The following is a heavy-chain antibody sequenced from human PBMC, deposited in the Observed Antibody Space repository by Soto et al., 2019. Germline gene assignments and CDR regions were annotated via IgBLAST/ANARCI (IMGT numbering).Heavy chain of an antibody. Sequence: ASVKVSCKASGYTFTGYAMHWVRQAPGQRLEWMGWINAGNGNTKYSQKFQGRVTITRDTSASTAYMELSSLRSEDTAVYYCACGLGLYYYDFCGQGPLVTGSS. CDR1: GYTFTGYA. J-gene: IGHJ4*02. D-gene: IGHD6-25*01. V-gene: IGHV1-3*01. CDR2: INAGNGNT. CDR3: ACGLGLYYYDF.